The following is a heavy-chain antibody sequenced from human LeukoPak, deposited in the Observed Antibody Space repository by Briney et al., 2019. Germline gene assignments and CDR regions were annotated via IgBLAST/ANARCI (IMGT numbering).Heavy chain of an antibody. V-gene: IGHV3-48*03. CDR3: ARDATSTVRGPGLSKYYYYGMDV. Sequence: PGGSLRLSCAASGFTFSGYEMDWVRQAPGKGLEWVSYISSSGSTIYYADSVKGRFTISRDNAKNSLYLQMNSLRAEDTAVYYCARDATSTVRGPGLSKYYYYGMDVWGKGTTLTVSS. CDR2: ISSSGSTI. CDR1: GFTFSGYE. J-gene: IGHJ6*04. D-gene: IGHD3-10*01.